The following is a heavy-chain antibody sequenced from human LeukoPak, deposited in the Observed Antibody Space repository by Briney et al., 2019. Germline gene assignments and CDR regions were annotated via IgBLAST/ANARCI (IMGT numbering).Heavy chain of an antibody. D-gene: IGHD2-15*01. Sequence: GGSLRLSCAASGFTFSSYAMHWVRQAPGKGLEWVAVISYDGSNKYYADSVKGRFTISRDNSKNTLYLQMNSLRAEDTAVYYCARAFCSGGSCYFPFDAFDIWGQGTMVTVSS. J-gene: IGHJ3*02. CDR2: ISYDGSNK. V-gene: IGHV3-30*04. CDR3: ARAFCSGGSCYFPFDAFDI. CDR1: GFTFSSYA.